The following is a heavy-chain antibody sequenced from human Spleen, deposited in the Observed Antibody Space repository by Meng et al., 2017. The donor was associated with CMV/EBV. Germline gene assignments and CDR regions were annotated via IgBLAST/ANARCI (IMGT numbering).Heavy chain of an antibody. Sequence: GGSLRLSCAASGFTFSSYAMSWVRQAPGQGLQWVALVSYDGYDKYYADSVKGRFTVSRDNSKNMLFLQMESLRPEDTSVYYCVRADVVIIPAATTGDFWGQGTLVTVSS. J-gene: IGHJ4*02. CDR2: VSYDGYDK. CDR1: GFTFSSYA. V-gene: IGHV3-30-3*01. CDR3: VRADVVIIPAATTGDF. D-gene: IGHD2-2*01.